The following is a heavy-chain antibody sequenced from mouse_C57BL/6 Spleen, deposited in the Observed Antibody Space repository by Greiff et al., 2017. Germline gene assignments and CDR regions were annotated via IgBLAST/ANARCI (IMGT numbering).Heavy chain of an antibody. J-gene: IGHJ1*03. CDR1: GYTFTSYW. CDR2: IDPSDSET. CDR3: AKGDEYWYFDV. V-gene: IGHV1-52*01. D-gene: IGHD3-3*01. Sequence: QVQLQQSGAELVRPGSSVKLSCKASGYTFTSYWMHWVKQRPIQGLEWIGNIDPSDSETHYNQKFKDKATLTVDKSSSTAYMQLSSLTSEDSAVYYCAKGDEYWYFDVWGTGTTVTVSS.